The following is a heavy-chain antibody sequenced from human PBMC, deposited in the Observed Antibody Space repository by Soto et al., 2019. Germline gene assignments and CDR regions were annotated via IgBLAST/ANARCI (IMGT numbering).Heavy chain of an antibody. CDR3: ARGRVVVVAATHYNSFDP. CDR1: GGSFSGYY. D-gene: IGHD2-15*01. J-gene: IGHJ5*02. CDR2: INHSGST. Sequence: QVQLQQWGAGLLKPSETLSLTCAVYGGSFSGYYWSWIRQPPGKGLEWIGEINHSGSTNYNPSLKSRVTISVDTSENQFSMKLSSVTAADTAVYYCARGRVVVVAATHYNSFDPWGQGTLVTVSS. V-gene: IGHV4-34*01.